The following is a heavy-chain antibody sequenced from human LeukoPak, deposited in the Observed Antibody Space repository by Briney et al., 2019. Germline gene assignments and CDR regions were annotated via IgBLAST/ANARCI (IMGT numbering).Heavy chain of an antibody. CDR3: ARGADSSGISDFDY. CDR2: INPNSGGT. Sequence: RASVKVSCKASGYTFTGYYMHWVRQAPGQGLEWMGRINPNSGGTNYAQKFQGRVTMTRDTSISTAYMELSRLRSDDTAVYYCARGADSSGISDFDYWGQGTLVTVSS. D-gene: IGHD6-19*01. J-gene: IGHJ4*02. V-gene: IGHV1-2*06. CDR1: GYTFTGYY.